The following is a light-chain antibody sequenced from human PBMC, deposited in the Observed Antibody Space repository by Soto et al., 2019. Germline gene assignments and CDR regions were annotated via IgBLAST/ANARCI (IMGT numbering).Light chain of an antibody. CDR3: QQYENLPT. CDR1: QNINTY. V-gene: IGKV1-33*01. Sequence: DIQITQSPSSLSASVRDRVTRASQASQNINTYLNRNQQKPGRAHKLLIYDASNLEAGVPSRFRGSGSGTDFTFTISRLQPQDIATYYRQQYENLPTFGQGTRLEIK. CDR2: DAS. J-gene: IGKJ5*01.